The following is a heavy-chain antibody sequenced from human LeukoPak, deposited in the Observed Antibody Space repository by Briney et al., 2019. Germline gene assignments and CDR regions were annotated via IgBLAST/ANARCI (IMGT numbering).Heavy chain of an antibody. Sequence: GGSLRLSCAASGFTFSSYWMSWVRQAPGKGLEWVANIKQDGSEKYYVDSVKGRFTISRDNAKNSLYLQMNSLRAEDTAVYYCARATDPSDSSGRGTYYYYGMDVWGQGTTVTVSS. CDR3: ARATDPSDSSGRGTYYYYGMDV. J-gene: IGHJ6*02. CDR1: GFTFSSYW. CDR2: IKQDGSEK. D-gene: IGHD3-22*01. V-gene: IGHV3-7*03.